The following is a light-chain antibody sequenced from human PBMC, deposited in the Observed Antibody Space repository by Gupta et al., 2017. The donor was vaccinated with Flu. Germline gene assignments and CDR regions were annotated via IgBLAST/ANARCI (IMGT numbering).Light chain of an antibody. J-gene: IGLJ2*01. CDR1: ALPKQY. CDR2: KDS. CDR3: QSADSSGTYVV. Sequence: GQTARITCSGDALPKQYAYWYQQKPGQAPVLVIYKDSERPSGIPERFSGSSSGTTVTLTISGVQAEDEADYYCQSADSSGTYVVFGGGTKLNVL. V-gene: IGLV3-25*03.